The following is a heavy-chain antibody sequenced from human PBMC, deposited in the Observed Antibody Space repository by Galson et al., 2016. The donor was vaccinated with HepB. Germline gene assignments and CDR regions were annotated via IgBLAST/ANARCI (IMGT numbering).Heavy chain of an antibody. CDR1: GFSLSTSGVG. Sequence: PALVKPTQTLTLTCTFSGFSLSTSGVGVGWIRQPPGKALEWLALIYWDGDKRYSPSLRSRLTITKDTSKNQVVLTMTNMGPVDTATYFCAHIHYDVLTPSFHTCDYGGLGTLVTVSS. CDR3: AHIHYDVLTPSFHTCDY. V-gene: IGHV2-5*02. J-gene: IGHJ4*02. D-gene: IGHD3-9*01. CDR2: IYWDGDK.